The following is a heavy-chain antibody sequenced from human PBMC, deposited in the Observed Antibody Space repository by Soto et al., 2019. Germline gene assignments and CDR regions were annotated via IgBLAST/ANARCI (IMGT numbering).Heavy chain of an antibody. D-gene: IGHD1-1*01. Sequence: TDTLSLTCGVYGGSFTGFQWNWIRPSPGQGLEWIGEINHSGTTKYNPSRESRINLSVDTSKKQFSLKMFSVTATDTAIYYCARGWRFDPWGQGTQVTVSS. CDR1: GGSFTGFQ. CDR3: ARGWRFDP. CDR2: INHSGTT. V-gene: IGHV4-34*01. J-gene: IGHJ5*02.